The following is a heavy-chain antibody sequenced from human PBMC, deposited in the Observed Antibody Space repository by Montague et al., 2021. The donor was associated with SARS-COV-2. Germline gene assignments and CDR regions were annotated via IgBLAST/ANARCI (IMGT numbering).Heavy chain of an antibody. CDR3: AHRSRYSGYAYFDY. CDR2: IYWANDK. CDR1: GFSLTNSGVG. V-gene: IGHV2-5*02. J-gene: IGHJ4*02. Sequence: PALVKPTQTLTLTCTFSGFSLTNSGVGVAWIRQPPGRALEWLAVIYWANDKRYSPSLKSRLTIIKDTSKNQVVLTLTNLDPVDTATYYCAHRSRYSGYAYFDYWGQGTLVTVSS. D-gene: IGHD5-12*01.